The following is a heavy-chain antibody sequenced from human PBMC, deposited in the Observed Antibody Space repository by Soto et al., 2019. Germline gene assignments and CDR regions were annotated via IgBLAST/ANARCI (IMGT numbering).Heavy chain of an antibody. CDR3: ARSNWNFPFDY. CDR1: GGSISSFY. CDR2: IYYTGTT. Sequence: QVQLEESGPRLVKPSETLSLTCTVSGGSISSFYWNWIRQAPGKGLEWIGYIYYTGTTNYNPSLKSRLTMSLDTSKDQFSLSLTSVTAADTAVYYCARSNWNFPFDYWGQGTLVTVSS. D-gene: IGHD1-7*01. J-gene: IGHJ4*02. V-gene: IGHV4-59*01.